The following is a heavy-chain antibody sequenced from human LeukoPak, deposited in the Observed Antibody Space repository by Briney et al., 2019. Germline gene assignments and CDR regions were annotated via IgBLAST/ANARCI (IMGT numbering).Heavy chain of an antibody. Sequence: SETLCLTCTVAGGSISTYYWSWIRQPPGKGLEWIGYMYMSVSAYYNLSLKTRVTISVDTSKNQFSLKLSSVTAADPAVYYCARHMHFWSKPYFDLWGRGTLVTVSS. D-gene: IGHD3-3*02. V-gene: IGHV4-4*09. CDR1: GGSISTYY. CDR2: MYMSVSA. CDR3: ARHMHFWSKPYFDL. J-gene: IGHJ2*01.